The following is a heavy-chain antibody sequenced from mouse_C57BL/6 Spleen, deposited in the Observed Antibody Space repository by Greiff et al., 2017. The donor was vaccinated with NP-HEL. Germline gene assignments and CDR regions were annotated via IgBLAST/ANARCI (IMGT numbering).Heavy chain of an antibody. CDR3: ARQGGSTMAPQGYFDY. V-gene: IGHV5-6*02. CDR2: ISSGGSYT. Sequence: EVMLVESGGDLVKPGGSLKLSCAASGFTFSSYGMSWVRQTPDKRLEWVATISSGGSYTYYPDSVKGRFTISRDNAKNTLYLQMSSLKSEDTAMYYCARQGGSTMAPQGYFDYWGQGTTLTVSS. CDR1: GFTFSSYG. J-gene: IGHJ2*01. D-gene: IGHD2-1*01.